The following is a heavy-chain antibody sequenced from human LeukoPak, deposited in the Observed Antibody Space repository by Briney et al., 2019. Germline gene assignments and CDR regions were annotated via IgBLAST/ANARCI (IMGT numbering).Heavy chain of an antibody. CDR3: ARSSLRSWFDP. D-gene: IGHD3-10*01. V-gene: IGHV4-39*07. CDR2: IYYSGST. Sequence: PSETLSLTCTVSGDSISSTNYYWGWIRQPPGKGLEWIGSIYYSGSTYYNPSLESRVTISVDTSKNQFSLKLSSVTAADTAVYYCARSSLRSWFDPWGQGTLVTVSS. J-gene: IGHJ5*02. CDR1: GDSISSTNYY.